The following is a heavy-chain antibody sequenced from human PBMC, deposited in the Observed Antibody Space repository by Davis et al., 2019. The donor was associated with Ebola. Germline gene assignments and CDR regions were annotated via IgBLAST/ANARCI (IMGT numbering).Heavy chain of an antibody. CDR2: IIPILGIA. J-gene: IGHJ4*02. D-gene: IGHD3-3*01. CDR3: ARDTLYGVFGAY. Sequence: AASVKVSCKASGYTFTSYGISWVRQAPGQGLEWMGRIIPILGIANYAQKFQGRVTITADKSTSTAYMELSSLRSEDTAVYYCARDTLYGVFGAYWGQGTLVTVSS. CDR1: GYTFTSYG. V-gene: IGHV1-69*04.